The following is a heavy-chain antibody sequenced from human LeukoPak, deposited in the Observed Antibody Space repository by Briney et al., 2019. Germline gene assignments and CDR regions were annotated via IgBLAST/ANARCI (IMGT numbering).Heavy chain of an antibody. CDR2: IYYSGST. CDR3: ARASYLGSSSWYRW. V-gene: IGHV4-59*12. Sequence: SETLSLSCTVSGGSISSYYWSWIRQPPGKGLEWIGYIYYSGSTNYNPSLKSRVTISVDTSKNQFSLKLSSVTAADTAVYYCARASYLGSSSWYRWWGQGTLVTVSS. D-gene: IGHD6-13*01. J-gene: IGHJ4*02. CDR1: GGSISSYY.